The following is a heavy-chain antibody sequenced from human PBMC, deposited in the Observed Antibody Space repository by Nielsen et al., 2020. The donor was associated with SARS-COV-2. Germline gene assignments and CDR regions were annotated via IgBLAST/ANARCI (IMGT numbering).Heavy chain of an antibody. CDR2: IDPSDSYT. CDR3: ATVGYCSSTSCHPLDY. J-gene: IGHJ4*02. Sequence: GGSLRLSCKGSGYIFTSYWISWVRQMPGKGLEWMGRIDPSDSYTNYSPSFQGHVTISADKSISTAYLQWSSLKASDTAMYYCATVGYCSSTSCHPLDYWGQGTLVTVSS. CDR1: GYIFTSYW. D-gene: IGHD2-2*01. V-gene: IGHV5-10-1*01.